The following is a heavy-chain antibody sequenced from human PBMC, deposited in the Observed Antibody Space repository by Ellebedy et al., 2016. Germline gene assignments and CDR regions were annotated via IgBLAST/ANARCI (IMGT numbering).Heavy chain of an antibody. CDR1: GFTFSSYA. D-gene: IGHD6-19*01. CDR2: ISGSGVST. V-gene: IGHV3-23*01. CDR3: AKAGHSGWSEFPAYFYYYLDV. J-gene: IGHJ6*03. Sequence: GESLKISCAASGFTFSSYAMSWVRQAPGKGLEWVSAISGSGVSTDYAKSVKGRFTISRDNSKNTLYLQINTLRAEDTAVYYCAKAGHSGWSEFPAYFYYYLDVWGKGTTVTVSS.